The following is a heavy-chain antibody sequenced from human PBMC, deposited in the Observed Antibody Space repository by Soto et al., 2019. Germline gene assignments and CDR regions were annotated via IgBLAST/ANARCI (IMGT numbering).Heavy chain of an antibody. CDR1: GFTFSDHY. D-gene: IGHD3-22*01. CDR2: TRNRDHSYTT. CDR3: VRSWLSELGGMGV. J-gene: IGHJ6*02. V-gene: IGHV3-72*01. Sequence: GGSLRLSCAVSGFTFSDHYMDWVRQAPGKGLEWVGRTRNRDHSYTTEYAASVKGRFTISRDDSKNSLHLQMNSLKTEDTAVYYCVRSWLSELGGMGVWGQGTTVTVSS.